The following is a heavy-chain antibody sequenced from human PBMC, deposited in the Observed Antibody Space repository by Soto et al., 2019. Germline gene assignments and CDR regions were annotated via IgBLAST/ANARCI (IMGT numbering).Heavy chain of an antibody. Sequence: QVQLVESGGGVVQPGWSLRLSCAASGFTFSKHGMHWVRQAPGKGLEWLSVISRDASTTYYADSVKGRVTISRDNSKNTVLRKMKSLRSEDTAVYYCTKGREDTALSFDCWGQGTLVTFSS. J-gene: IGHJ4*02. D-gene: IGHD5-18*01. CDR3: TKGREDTALSFDC. CDR1: GFTFSKHG. V-gene: IGHV3-30*18. CDR2: ISRDASTT.